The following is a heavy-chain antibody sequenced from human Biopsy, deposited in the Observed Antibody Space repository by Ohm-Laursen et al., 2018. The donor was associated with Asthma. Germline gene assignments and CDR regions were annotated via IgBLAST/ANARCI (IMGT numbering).Heavy chain of an antibody. V-gene: IGHV1-24*01. D-gene: IGHD4-17*01. CDR3: ASDFPKDYVRYNFQF. CDR1: GYSLTDLS. J-gene: IGHJ4*02. Sequence: ASVEVSCKISGYSLTDLSMHWVRQAPGQGLEWMGGHDHEEGGTVNAWRFQGRVTMTEDTSTATAYMELSSLSSDDTAVYYCASDFPKDYVRYNFQFWGQGTLVTVSS. CDR2: HDHEEGGT.